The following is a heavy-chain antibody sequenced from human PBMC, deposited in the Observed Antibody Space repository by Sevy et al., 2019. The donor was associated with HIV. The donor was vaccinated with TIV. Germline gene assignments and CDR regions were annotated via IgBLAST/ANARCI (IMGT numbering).Heavy chain of an antibody. Sequence: SETLSLTCSVSGGSISSYSWSWIRQSPGKGLEWITGSTNYNPSLRSRVTTSVDTSKNQISLKLPSVTAAETAVYYCARDNRGEYGGVWFDPWGQGTLVTVSS. V-gene: IGHV4-59*01. CDR3: ARDNRGEYGGVWFDP. CDR2: TGST. D-gene: IGHD4-17*01. J-gene: IGHJ5*02. CDR1: GGSISSYS.